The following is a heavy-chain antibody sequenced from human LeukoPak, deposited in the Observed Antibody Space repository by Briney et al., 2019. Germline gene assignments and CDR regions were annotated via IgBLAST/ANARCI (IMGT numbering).Heavy chain of an antibody. CDR3: ANQFPLGYSSGWYYFDY. V-gene: IGHV3-30*02. D-gene: IGHD6-19*01. CDR2: IRYDGSNK. J-gene: IGHJ4*02. CDR1: GFTFSSYS. Sequence: GGSLRLSCAASGFTFSSYSMNWVRQAPGKGLEWVAFIRYDGSNKYYADSVKGRFTISRDNSKNTLYLQMNSLRAEDTAVYYCANQFPLGYSSGWYYFDYWGQGTLVTVSS.